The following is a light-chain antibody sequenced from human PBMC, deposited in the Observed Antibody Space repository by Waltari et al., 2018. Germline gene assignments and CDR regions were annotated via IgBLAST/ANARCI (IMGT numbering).Light chain of an antibody. Sequence: SCRASQSIGIYLAWYQQKPGQAPRLLMDHASSRATGIPDRFSGSGSGTDFSLTISRLEPEDFAVYYCQKYESLPATFGQGTKVEIK. CDR2: HAS. CDR3: QKYESLPAT. V-gene: IGKV3-20*01. J-gene: IGKJ1*01. CDR1: QSIGIY.